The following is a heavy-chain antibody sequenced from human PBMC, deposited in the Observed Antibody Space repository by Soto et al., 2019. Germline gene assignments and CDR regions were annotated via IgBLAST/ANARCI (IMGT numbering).Heavy chain of an antibody. CDR3: ALRFGTA. CDR1: GASISSGDYY. V-gene: IGHV4-30-4*01. J-gene: IGHJ6*02. CDR2: IYYSGTT. D-gene: IGHD5-12*01. Sequence: QVQLQESGPGLVKPSQTLSLTCTVSGASISSGDYYWTWIRQPPEKGLEWIGYIYYSGTTYYNPSVKSRVSISLDTSKNRFSLQLTSVTAADTGVYYCALRFGTAWGQGTTVTVSS.